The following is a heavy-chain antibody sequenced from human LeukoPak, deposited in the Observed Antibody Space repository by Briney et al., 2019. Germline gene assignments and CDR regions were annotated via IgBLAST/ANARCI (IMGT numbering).Heavy chain of an antibody. CDR3: ARHYDSTGYSLDY. J-gene: IGHJ4*02. CDR1: GFTFSSYW. D-gene: IGHD3-22*01. V-gene: IGHV3-7*01. Sequence: GGSLRLSCAASGFTFSSYWMSWVRQAPGKGLEWVANIKQDGSEKYYVDSVKGRFTISRDNGKNSLYLQMNSLRAEDTAVYYCARHYDSTGYSLDYWGQGTLVTVSS. CDR2: IKQDGSEK.